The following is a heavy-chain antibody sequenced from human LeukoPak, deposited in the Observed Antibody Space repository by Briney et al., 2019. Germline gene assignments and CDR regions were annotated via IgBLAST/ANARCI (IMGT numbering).Heavy chain of an antibody. Sequence: SETLSLTCTVSGGSISSYHWSWFRQPPGKGLEWIGRIYYRGNTHSNPSLKCRVTISADTSKNQFSLKLSSVTAADTAVYYCARHRYDILTGRPDTFDIWGQGTMVTVS. J-gene: IGHJ3*02. CDR1: GGSISSYH. CDR2: IYYRGNT. V-gene: IGHV4-59*05. D-gene: IGHD3-9*01. CDR3: ARHRYDILTGRPDTFDI.